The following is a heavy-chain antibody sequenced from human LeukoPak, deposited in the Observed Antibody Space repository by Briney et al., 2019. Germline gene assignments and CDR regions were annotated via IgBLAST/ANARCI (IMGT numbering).Heavy chain of an antibody. CDR2: TYYRSKWYN. Sequence: SQTLSLTCAISGDSVSSNSAAWNWIRQSPSRGLEWLGRTYYRSKWYNDYAVSVKSRITINPDTSKNQFSLQLNSVTPEDTAVYYCARDFGTYDFWSGYSLNYYYGMDVWGQGTTVTVSS. CDR3: ARDFGTYDFWSGYSLNYYYGMDV. D-gene: IGHD3-3*01. CDR1: GDSVSSNSAA. J-gene: IGHJ6*02. V-gene: IGHV6-1*01.